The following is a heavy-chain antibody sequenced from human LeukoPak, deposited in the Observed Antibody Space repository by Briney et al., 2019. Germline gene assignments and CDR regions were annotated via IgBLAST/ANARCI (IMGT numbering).Heavy chain of an antibody. D-gene: IGHD1-26*01. CDR1: AYTFTDYF. Sequence: ASVNVSCKASAYTFTDYFIHWVRQAPGQGLEWMGWINPKSGGTDYAQKFQGRVSMTGDTSITTAYIELTRVTSDDTAVYYCARGSPVGSSEVDAFEIWGQGTMVTVSS. V-gene: IGHV1-2*02. CDR2: INPKSGGT. CDR3: ARGSPVGSSEVDAFEI. J-gene: IGHJ3*02.